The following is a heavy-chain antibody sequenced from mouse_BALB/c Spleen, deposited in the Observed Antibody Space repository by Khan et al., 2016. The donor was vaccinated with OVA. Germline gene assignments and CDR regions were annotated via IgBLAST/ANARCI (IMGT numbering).Heavy chain of an antibody. D-gene: IGHD1-1*01. Sequence: EVELVESGGGLVQPGGSLKLSCATSGFTFSDYYMYWVRQTPEKRLEWVAYISNGGGSTYYPDTVKGRFTISRDNAKNTLSLHMSRLKSEDTAMYYWARQLHGAMDYWGHGTSVTVSS. CDR1: GFTFSDYY. CDR3: ARQLHGAMDY. V-gene: IGHV5-12*02. CDR2: ISNGGGST. J-gene: IGHJ4*01.